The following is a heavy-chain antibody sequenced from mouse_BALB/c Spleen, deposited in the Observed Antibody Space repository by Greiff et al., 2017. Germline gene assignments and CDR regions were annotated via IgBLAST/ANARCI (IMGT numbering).Heavy chain of an antibody. CDR1: GFNIKDYY. CDR3: ARERGSSGGVDY. D-gene: IGHD3-1*01. CDR2: IDPENGNT. V-gene: IGHV14-1*02. J-gene: IGHJ2*01. Sequence: VQLQQSGAELVRPGALVKLSCKASGFNIKDYYMHWVKQRPEQGLEWIGWIDPENGNTIYDPKFQGKASITADTSSNTAYLQLSSLTSEDTAVYYCARERGSSGGVDYWGQGTTLTVSS.